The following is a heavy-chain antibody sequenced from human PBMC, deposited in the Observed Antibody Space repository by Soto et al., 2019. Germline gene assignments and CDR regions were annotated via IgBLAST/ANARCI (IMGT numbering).Heavy chain of an antibody. J-gene: IGHJ5*02. D-gene: IGHD3-3*01. CDR3: ARTTGITIFGVVIQGDWFDP. CDR2: IYHSGST. CDR1: GGSISSSNW. V-gene: IGHV4-4*02. Sequence: PSETLSLTCAVSGGSISSSNWWSWVRQPPGKGLEWIGEIYHSGSTNYNPSLKSRVTISVDKSKNQFSLKLSSVTAADTAVYYCARTTGITIFGVVIQGDWFDPRGQGTLVTVSS.